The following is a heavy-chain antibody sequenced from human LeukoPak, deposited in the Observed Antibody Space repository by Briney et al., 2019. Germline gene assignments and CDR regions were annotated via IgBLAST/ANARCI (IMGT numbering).Heavy chain of an antibody. CDR2: ISYDGSNI. CDR1: GFTFSSYA. D-gene: IGHD3/OR15-3a*01. CDR3: AKDRTLDYYYYGMDV. Sequence: GRSLRLTCVASGFTFSSYAMHWVRQAPGKGLEWVAVISYDGSNIYYADSVKGRFTISRDNAKNSLYLQMNSLRAEDSALYYCAKDRTLDYYYYGMDVWGQGTTVTVSS. J-gene: IGHJ6*02. V-gene: IGHV3-30-3*01.